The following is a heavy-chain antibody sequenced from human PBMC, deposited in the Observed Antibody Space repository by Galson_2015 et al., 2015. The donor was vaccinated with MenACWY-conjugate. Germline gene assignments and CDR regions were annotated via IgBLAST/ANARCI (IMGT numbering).Heavy chain of an antibody. CDR1: GGSISNYY. Sequence: SETLSLTCTVSGGSISNYYWSWIRQPPGKGLEWIGYIYSSGSTNYNPSLKSRVTISVDTSKNQFSLKLNSVTAADTAVYYCARHADYWSGYYLFDYWGQGTLVTVSS. CDR2: IYSSGST. D-gene: IGHD3-3*01. V-gene: IGHV4-59*08. J-gene: IGHJ4*02. CDR3: ARHADYWSGYYLFDY.